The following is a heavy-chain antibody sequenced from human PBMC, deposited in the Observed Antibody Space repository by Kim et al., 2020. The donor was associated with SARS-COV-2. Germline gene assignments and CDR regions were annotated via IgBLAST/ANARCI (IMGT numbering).Heavy chain of an antibody. V-gene: IGHV4-59*13. D-gene: IGHD3-10*01. CDR3: ARDRLGSGGLYGMDV. CDR1: GDSITNYY. CDR2: IYYSGNT. J-gene: IGHJ6*02. Sequence: LETLSLTCTVSGDSITNYYWSWIRQPPGKGLEWIGYIYYSGNTNYNPSVKSRVTISVDTSKNQFSLRLTSVTAADTAVYYCARDRLGSGGLYGMDVWGQGTTVTVS.